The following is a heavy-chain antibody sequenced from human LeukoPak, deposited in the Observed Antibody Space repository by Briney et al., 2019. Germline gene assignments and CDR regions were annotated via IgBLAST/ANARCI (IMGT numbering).Heavy chain of an antibody. D-gene: IGHD3-22*01. CDR3: ARGYYDSSGYRDY. CDR2: IYSGVST. V-gene: IGHV3-66*01. CDR1: GFTVSSNY. J-gene: IGHJ4*02. Sequence: PGGSLRLSCAASGFTVSSNYMSWVRQAPGKGLEWVSVIYSGVSTYYADSVKGRFTISRDNSKNTLYLQMNSLRAEDTAVYYCARGYYDSSGYRDYWDQGTLVTV.